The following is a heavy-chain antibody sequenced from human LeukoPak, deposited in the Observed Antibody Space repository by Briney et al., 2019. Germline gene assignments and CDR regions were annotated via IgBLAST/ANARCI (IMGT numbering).Heavy chain of an antibody. D-gene: IGHD6-13*01. CDR2: INHSGST. V-gene: IGHV4-34*01. CDR3: ARGRQWKQLVHRNWFDP. CDR1: GGSFSGYY. Sequence: NSSETLSLTCAVYGGSFSGYYWSWIRQPPGKGLEWIGEINHSGSTNYNPSLKSRVTISVDTSKNQFSLKLSSVTAADTAVYYCARGRQWKQLVHRNWFDPWGQGTLVTVSS. J-gene: IGHJ5*02.